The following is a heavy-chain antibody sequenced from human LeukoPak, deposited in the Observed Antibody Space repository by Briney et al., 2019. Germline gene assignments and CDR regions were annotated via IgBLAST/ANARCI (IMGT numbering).Heavy chain of an antibody. Sequence: SETLSLTCTVSGGSISNYYWSWIRQPAGKGLEWIGRIYNSGSTNYNPSLKSRVTMSVDTSKNQFSLKMTSVAAADTAIYYCARGIPLLKWFDPWGLGTLVTVSS. CDR2: IYNSGST. V-gene: IGHV4-4*07. D-gene: IGHD2-21*01. CDR3: ARGIPLLKWFDP. CDR1: GGSISNYY. J-gene: IGHJ5*02.